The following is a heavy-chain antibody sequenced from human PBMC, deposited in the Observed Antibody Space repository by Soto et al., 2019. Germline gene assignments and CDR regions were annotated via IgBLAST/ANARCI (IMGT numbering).Heavy chain of an antibody. CDR3: ARPRDQWQFDSFDV. CDR1: GGSFSNYY. D-gene: IGHD6-19*01. Sequence: QVQLQQWGAGPLKPSETLSLTCAVYGGSFSNYYWTWVRQPPGRGLEWIGEMSDGGSTNYSPSLKGRVTMSVDTSKKRFALRLTSVSAADTAVYYCARPRDQWQFDSFDVWGQGTMVTVSP. J-gene: IGHJ3*01. CDR2: MSDGGST. V-gene: IGHV4-34*01.